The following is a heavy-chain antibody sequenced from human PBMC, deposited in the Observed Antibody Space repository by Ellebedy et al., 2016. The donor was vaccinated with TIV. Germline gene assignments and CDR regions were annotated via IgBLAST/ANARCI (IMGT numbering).Heavy chain of an antibody. Sequence: GGSLRLSCAASGFTFSSYGMHWVRQAPGKGLEWVAVISNDGSNKYYADSVKGRFTISRDDSKNTLYLQMNSLRAEDTAVYYCAKRLELRRVPDYWGQGTLVTVSS. D-gene: IGHD1-7*01. CDR3: AKRLELRRVPDY. V-gene: IGHV3-30*18. J-gene: IGHJ4*02. CDR1: GFTFSSYG. CDR2: ISNDGSNK.